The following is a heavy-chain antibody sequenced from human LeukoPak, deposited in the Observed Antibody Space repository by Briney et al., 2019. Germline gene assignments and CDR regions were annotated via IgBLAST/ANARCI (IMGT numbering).Heavy chain of an antibody. CDR2: VYYSGST. Sequence: PSETLSLTCTVSGGSISSSSNYWGWIRQSPGKGLEWTGSVYYSGSTYYNPSVKSRVTISVDTSKNQFSLNLSSVTAADTVVYFCARNRSIAVTGIGRPNAFDIWGQGTMVTVAS. CDR3: ARNRSIAVTGIGRPNAFDI. D-gene: IGHD6-19*01. J-gene: IGHJ3*02. CDR1: GGSISSSSNY. V-gene: IGHV4-39*01.